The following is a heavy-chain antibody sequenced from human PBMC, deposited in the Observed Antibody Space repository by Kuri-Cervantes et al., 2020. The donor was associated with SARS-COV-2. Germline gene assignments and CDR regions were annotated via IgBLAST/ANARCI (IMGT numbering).Heavy chain of an antibody. D-gene: IGHD6-19*01. CDR2: IYSGGTT. Sequence: GESLKISCAASGFTVSTNYMSWVRQAPGKGLEWVSIIYSGGTTYYADSVKGRFTISRDNSKNTVNLQMNSLRGEDTALYYCARAGYSTGWFPDWYFELWGRGTLVTVSS. V-gene: IGHV3-53*01. CDR1: GFTVSTNY. J-gene: IGHJ2*01. CDR3: ARAGYSTGWFPDWYFEL.